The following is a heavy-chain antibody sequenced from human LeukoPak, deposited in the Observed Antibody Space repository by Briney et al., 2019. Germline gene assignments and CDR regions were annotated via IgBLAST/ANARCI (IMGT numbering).Heavy chain of an antibody. J-gene: IGHJ4*02. CDR2: IYYSGST. CDR3: ARPQHSSSWRTGFDY. Sequence: SETLSLTCTVSGGSISSYYWSWIRQPPGKGLEWIGYIYYSGSTNYNPSLKSRVTISVDTSKNQFSLKLSSVTAADTAVYYCARPQHSSSWRTGFDYWGQGTLVTVYS. V-gene: IGHV4-59*01. CDR1: GGSISSYY. D-gene: IGHD6-13*01.